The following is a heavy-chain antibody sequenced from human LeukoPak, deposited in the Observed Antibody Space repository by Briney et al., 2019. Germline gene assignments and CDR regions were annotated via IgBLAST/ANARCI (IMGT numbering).Heavy chain of an antibody. V-gene: IGHV3-23*01. Sequence: QTGGSLRLSCAASGFTFSSYAMSWVRQAPGKGLEWVSTISGSGGSTYYADSVKGRFTISRDNSKNTLYLQMNSLRAEDTAVYYCATTRGGLWTGAFDIWGQGTMVTVSS. CDR2: ISGSGGST. CDR1: GFTFSSYA. D-gene: IGHD3-16*01. CDR3: ATTRGGLWTGAFDI. J-gene: IGHJ3*02.